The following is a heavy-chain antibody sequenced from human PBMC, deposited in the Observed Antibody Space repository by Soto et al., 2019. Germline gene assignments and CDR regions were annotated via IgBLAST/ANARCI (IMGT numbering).Heavy chain of an antibody. CDR1: GYTFISYS. D-gene: IGHD5-18*01. CDR3: ARSRGYSYGYGEF. CDR2: IITYNGNT. J-gene: IGHJ4*02. V-gene: IGHV1-18*01. Sequence: QVQLVQSGAEVKKPGAAVKVSCRTSGYTFISYSITWVRQAPGQGLEWMGWIITYNGNTNYAQELQGRVTMTTDPSTSTAYMEMRSLRSDDTAVYYFARSRGYSYGYGEFWGQGTLVNVSS.